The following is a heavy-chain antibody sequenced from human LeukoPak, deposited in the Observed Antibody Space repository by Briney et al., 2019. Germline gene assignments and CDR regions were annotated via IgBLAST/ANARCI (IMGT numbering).Heavy chain of an antibody. Sequence: SETLSLTCTVSVGSISGYYWSWIRQPPGKGLEWIAYIYYSGSTNYNPSLKSRVTISVDTSKKQFSLKLSSVTAADTAVYYCARVAYCGGDCYSFDYWGQGTLVTVSS. J-gene: IGHJ4*02. CDR1: VGSISGYY. V-gene: IGHV4-59*01. CDR2: IYYSGST. D-gene: IGHD2-21*02. CDR3: ARVAYCGGDCYSFDY.